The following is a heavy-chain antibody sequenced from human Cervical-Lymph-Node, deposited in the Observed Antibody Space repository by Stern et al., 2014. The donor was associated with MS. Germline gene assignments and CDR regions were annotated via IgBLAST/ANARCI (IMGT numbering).Heavy chain of an antibody. Sequence: DQLGQSGAEVKQPGSSMKVSCKASGGTFSSIEISWVRQAPGQGLEWLGGIRPLFGTTNYAQQVQGRVTIVADESTNTVNMELSRLRSEDTAVYYCVRDQGGIAASWGQGTLVTVSS. CDR1: GGTFSSIE. CDR3: VRDQGGIAAS. D-gene: IGHD6-13*01. V-gene: IGHV1-69*01. J-gene: IGHJ4*02. CDR2: IRPLFGTT.